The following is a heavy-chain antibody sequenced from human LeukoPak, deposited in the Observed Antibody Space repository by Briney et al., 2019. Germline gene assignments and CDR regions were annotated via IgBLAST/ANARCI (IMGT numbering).Heavy chain of an antibody. CDR2: INSGGSGT. J-gene: IGHJ4*02. D-gene: IGHD1-7*01. Sequence: GGSLRLSCAASGFAFSSNWMHWVRQTPGKGLVWVSRINSGGSGTSYADSVEGRFTISRDNAKNTLYLQMNSLKGEDTAVYYCARDYWWNYDYWGQGTLVTVSS. CDR3: ARDYWWNYDY. CDR1: GFAFSSNW. V-gene: IGHV3-74*01.